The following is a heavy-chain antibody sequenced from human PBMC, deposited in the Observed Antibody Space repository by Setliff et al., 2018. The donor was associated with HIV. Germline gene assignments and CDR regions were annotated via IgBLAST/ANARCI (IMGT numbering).Heavy chain of an antibody. V-gene: IGHV3-48*01. CDR1: GFTFGSYS. D-gene: IGHD3-22*01. Sequence: PGGSLRLSCAASGFTFGSYSMNWVRQAPGKGLEWISYITKRADETHYADSVKGRFTISRDNSKNTLYLQMNSLRVEDTAVYYCARETMYDSRGYLSHYFDYWGQGTPVTVSS. J-gene: IGHJ4*02. CDR3: ARETMYDSRGYLSHYFDY. CDR2: ITKRADET.